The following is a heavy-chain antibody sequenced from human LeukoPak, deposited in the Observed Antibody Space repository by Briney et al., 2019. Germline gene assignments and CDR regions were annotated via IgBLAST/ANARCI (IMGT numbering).Heavy chain of an antibody. CDR2: IYYTGST. Sequence: SETLSLTCTVSGGSISSYYWSWIRQPPGKGLEYIGYIYYTGSTNYNPSLKSRVTISVDTSKNQFSLKLSYVTAADTAVYYCARDHVDTAMVLNWFDPWGQGTLVTVSS. J-gene: IGHJ5*02. CDR1: GGSISSYY. D-gene: IGHD5-18*01. CDR3: ARDHVDTAMVLNWFDP. V-gene: IGHV4-59*01.